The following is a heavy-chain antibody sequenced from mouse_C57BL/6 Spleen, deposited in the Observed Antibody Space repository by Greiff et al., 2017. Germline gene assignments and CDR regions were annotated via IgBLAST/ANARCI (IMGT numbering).Heavy chain of an antibody. D-gene: IGHD2-3*01. V-gene: IGHV1-64*01. CDR2: IHPNSGST. Sequence: QVQLQQSGAELVKPGASVKLSCKASGYTFTSYWMHWVKQRPGQGLEWIGMIHPNSGSTNYNEKFKSKATLTVDKSSSTAYMQLSSLTSEDSAVYYCARSPSIPFDYWGQGTTLTVSS. J-gene: IGHJ2*01. CDR3: ARSPSIPFDY. CDR1: GYTFTSYW.